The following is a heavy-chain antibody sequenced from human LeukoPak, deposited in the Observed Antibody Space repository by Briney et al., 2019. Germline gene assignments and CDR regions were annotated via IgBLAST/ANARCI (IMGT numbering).Heavy chain of an antibody. CDR1: GYTSTSYY. CDR2: INPSGGST. V-gene: IGHV1-46*01. CDR3: ARDPVGYCTNGVCPNLDY. J-gene: IGHJ4*02. D-gene: IGHD2-8*01. Sequence: ASVKVSCKASGYTSTSYYMHWVRQAPGQGLEWMGIINPSGGSTSYAQKFQGRVTVTRDTSTSTVYMELSSLRSEDTAVYYCARDPVGYCTNGVCPNLDYWGQGTLVTVSS.